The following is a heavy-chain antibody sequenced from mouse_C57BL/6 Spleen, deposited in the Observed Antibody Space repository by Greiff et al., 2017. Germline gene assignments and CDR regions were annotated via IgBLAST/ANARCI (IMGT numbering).Heavy chain of an antibody. Sequence: QVQLKQSGPGLVQPSQSLSITCTVSGFSLTSYGVHWVRQSPGKGLEWLGVIWSGASTDYNSAFISRLSISKDNSKSQVFFKMNILQADDTAIYYCARNLPPSYFDYWGQGTTLTVSS. CDR2: IWSGAST. CDR3: ARNLPPSYFDY. V-gene: IGHV2-2*01. J-gene: IGHJ2*01. CDR1: GFSLTSYG.